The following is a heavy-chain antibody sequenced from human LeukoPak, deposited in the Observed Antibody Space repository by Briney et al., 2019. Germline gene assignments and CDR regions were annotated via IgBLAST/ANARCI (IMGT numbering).Heavy chain of an antibody. CDR1: GGSISSSSYY. V-gene: IGHV4-61*01. J-gene: IGHJ4*02. CDR2: IYYSGST. CDR3: AREAGIGYSSGWYGEVGYFDY. D-gene: IGHD6-19*01. Sequence: KPSETLSLTCTVSGGSISSSSYYWSWIRQPPGKGLEWIGYIYYSGSTNYNPSLKSRVTISVDTSKNQFSLKLSSVTAADTAVYYCAREAGIGYSSGWYGEVGYFDYWGQGTLVTVSS.